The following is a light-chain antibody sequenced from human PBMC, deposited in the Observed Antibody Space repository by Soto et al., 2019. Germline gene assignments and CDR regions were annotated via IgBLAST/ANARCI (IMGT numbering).Light chain of an antibody. CDR3: MQGNHWPIT. CDR1: QSLVHSDGIAY. CDR2: KVS. Sequence: VRPQSPLSLPVTLGQPASISCRSNQSLVHSDGIAYFSWFQQRPGRSPRRLIYKVSNRDSGVPARFSGSGSGTDFALKISRVEAEDVGVYYCMQGNHWPITFGQGTRLEIK. V-gene: IGKV2-30*02. J-gene: IGKJ5*01.